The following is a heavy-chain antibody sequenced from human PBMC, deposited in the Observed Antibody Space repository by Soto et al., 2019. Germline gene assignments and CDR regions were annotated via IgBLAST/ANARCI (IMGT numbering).Heavy chain of an antibody. D-gene: IGHD6-19*01. CDR3: TSAAVAYY. V-gene: IGHV3-73*02. CDR1: GFTFSDSA. J-gene: IGHJ4*02. CDR2: IRGKTNSYAT. Sequence: EVQLVESGGGLVQPGGSLKVSCAASGFTFSDSAMHWVRQASGKGLERFGRIRGKTNSYATTYAASLKGRFTISIDDYKSTTYLQMNSLKAADTAVYYCTSAAVAYYWGEGTLVTVSS.